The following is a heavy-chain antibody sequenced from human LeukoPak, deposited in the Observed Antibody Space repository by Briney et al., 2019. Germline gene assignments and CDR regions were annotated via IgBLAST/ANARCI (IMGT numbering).Heavy chain of an antibody. CDR1: GYTFTSYY. J-gene: IGHJ6*02. CDR3: ASARSCSTSCPYGMDV. D-gene: IGHD2-2*01. Sequence: GASVKVSCKASGYTFTSYYMHWVRQAPGQGLEWMGIINPSGGSTSYAQKFQGRVTMTRDTSTSTVYMELSSLRSEDTAVYYCASARSCSTSCPYGMDVWGQGTTVTVSS. CDR2: INPSGGST. V-gene: IGHV1-46*01.